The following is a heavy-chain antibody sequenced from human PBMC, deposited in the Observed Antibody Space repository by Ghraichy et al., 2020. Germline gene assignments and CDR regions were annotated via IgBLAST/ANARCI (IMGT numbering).Heavy chain of an antibody. Sequence: GESLNISCAASGFSFSSYWMTWVRQAPGKGLEWVANINQDGSEKYYGDSVKGRFTISRDNAKNSLFLQMNSLTVEDTAVYYCARGSASLLDPWGQGTLVTVSS. CDR3: ARGSASLLDP. CDR1: GFSFSSYW. V-gene: IGHV3-7*01. D-gene: IGHD6-25*01. J-gene: IGHJ5*02. CDR2: INQDGSEK.